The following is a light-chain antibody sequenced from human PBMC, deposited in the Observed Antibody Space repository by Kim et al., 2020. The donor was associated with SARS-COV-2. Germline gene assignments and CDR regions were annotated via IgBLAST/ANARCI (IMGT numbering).Light chain of an antibody. Sequence: VSPAQTASITCSGDKLGDKYAAWYQQKPGQSPVVVIFRDNRRPTGIPERFSGSNSGNTATLTISGTQAMDEADYYCQAWDSSIYVFGTGTKVTVL. CDR3: QAWDSSIYV. J-gene: IGLJ1*01. CDR1: KLGDKY. CDR2: RDN. V-gene: IGLV3-1*01.